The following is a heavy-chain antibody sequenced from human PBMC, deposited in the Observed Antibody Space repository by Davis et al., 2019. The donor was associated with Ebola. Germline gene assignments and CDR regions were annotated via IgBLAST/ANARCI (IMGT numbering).Heavy chain of an antibody. D-gene: IGHD1-14*01. CDR1: GFTFSSYA. Sequence: GESLKISCAASGFTFSSYAMSWARQAPGKGPEWVSAISASGGSTYYADSVKGRFTISGDNSKSTLYLQMNSLRAEDTAVYYCAKYADNNAHFDHWGQGTLVTVSS. CDR2: ISASGGST. V-gene: IGHV3-23*01. J-gene: IGHJ4*02. CDR3: AKYADNNAHFDH.